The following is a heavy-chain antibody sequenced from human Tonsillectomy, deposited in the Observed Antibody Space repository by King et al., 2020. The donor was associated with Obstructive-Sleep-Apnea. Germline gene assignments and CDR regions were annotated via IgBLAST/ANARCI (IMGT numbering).Heavy chain of an antibody. J-gene: IGHJ4*02. CDR2: INPHSGAT. CDR3: AREAAKYDYVWGD. Sequence: QLVQSGAEVKKPGASVKVSCKASGYPFTAYYIYWVRQAPGQGLEWMGWINPHSGATNYAQSFQGRVTMTRDTSISTSYMELSRLRVDDTAVYFCAREAAKYDYVWGDWGQGTLVTVSS. D-gene: IGHD3-16*01. CDR1: GYPFTAYY. V-gene: IGHV1-2*02.